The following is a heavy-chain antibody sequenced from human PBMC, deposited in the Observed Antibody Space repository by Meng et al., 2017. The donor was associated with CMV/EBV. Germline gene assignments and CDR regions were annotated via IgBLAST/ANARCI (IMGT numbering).Heavy chain of an antibody. J-gene: IGHJ3*02. D-gene: IGHD3-3*01. CDR3: ARANEHYDFWSGYYRAFDI. CDR1: GGSISSYY. CDR2: IYYSGST. V-gene: IGHV4-59*01. Sequence: GSLRLSCTASGGSISSYYWSWIRQPPGKGLEWIGYIYYSGSTNYNPSLKSRVTISVDTSKNQFSLKLSSVTAADTAVYYCARANEHYDFWSGYYRAFDIWGQGTMVTVSS.